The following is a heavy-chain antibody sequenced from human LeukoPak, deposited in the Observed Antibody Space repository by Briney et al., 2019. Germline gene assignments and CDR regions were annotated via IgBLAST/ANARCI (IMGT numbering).Heavy chain of an antibody. CDR2: IIPILGIA. D-gene: IGHD2-2*02. J-gene: IGHJ4*02. CDR3: AKRGILGYCSTISCYTFDY. V-gene: IGHV1-69*04. Sequence: SVKVSCKASGGTFSSYAISWVRQAPGQGLEWMGRIIPILGIANYAQKFQGRVTITADKSTSTAYMELSSLRSEDTAVYYCAKRGILGYCSTISCYTFDYWGQGTLVTVSS. CDR1: GGTFSSYA.